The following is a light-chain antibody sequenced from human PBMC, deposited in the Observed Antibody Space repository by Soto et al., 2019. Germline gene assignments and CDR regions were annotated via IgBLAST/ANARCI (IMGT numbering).Light chain of an antibody. CDR3: QQYNNWPPTWT. CDR1: QSITNN. J-gene: IGKJ1*01. Sequence: EMVITQSPATLSVSHGESATLSCRASQSITNNLAWYQQKPGQAPRLLIYGASTRATGFPARFSGSGSGTEFTLTISSLQSEDFAVYYCQQYNNWPPTWTFGQGTKVDIK. CDR2: GAS. V-gene: IGKV3-15*01.